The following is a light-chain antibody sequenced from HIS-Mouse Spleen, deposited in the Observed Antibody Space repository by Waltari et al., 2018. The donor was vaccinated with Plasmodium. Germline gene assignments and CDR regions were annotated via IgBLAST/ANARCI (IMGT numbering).Light chain of an antibody. CDR1: QCVSSN. Sequence: EIVMTQSPATLSVHPGERATLSCRASQCVSSNFAWYQQKPDQAPRLLIYVASTRATGIPARFSGSGSGTEFTLTISSMQSEDFAVYYCQQYNNWPLTFGGGTKVEIK. CDR3: QQYNNWPLT. J-gene: IGKJ4*01. CDR2: VAS. V-gene: IGKV3-15*01.